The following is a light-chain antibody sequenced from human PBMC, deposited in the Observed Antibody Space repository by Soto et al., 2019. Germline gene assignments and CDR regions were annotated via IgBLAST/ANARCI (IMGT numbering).Light chain of an antibody. Sequence: ENVLTQSPGTLSLSPGDRATLSCRASQSVGSAWLAWYQQTPGQAPRLLLYSTSTRATGIPDRFSGSGSGTDFTLTISRLEPEGFAVYYCQQYGSPLWTFGQGTKVEVK. CDR2: STS. J-gene: IGKJ1*01. CDR3: QQYGSPLWT. V-gene: IGKV3-20*01. CDR1: QSVGSAW.